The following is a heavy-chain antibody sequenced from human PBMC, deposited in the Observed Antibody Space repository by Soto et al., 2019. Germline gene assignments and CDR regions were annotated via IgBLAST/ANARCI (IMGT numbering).Heavy chain of an antibody. CDR2: ISAYNGNT. J-gene: IGHJ6*02. CDR3: ARDLYRFAYYYDSSGETYGMDV. Sequence: ASVKLSWKASGYSFTSYGISWVRQAPGQGLEWMGWISAYNGNTNYAQKLQGRVTMTTDTSTSTAYMELRSLRSDDTAVYYCARDLYRFAYYYDSSGETYGMDVWGQGTTVTVSS. V-gene: IGHV1-18*01. D-gene: IGHD3-22*01. CDR1: GYSFTSYG.